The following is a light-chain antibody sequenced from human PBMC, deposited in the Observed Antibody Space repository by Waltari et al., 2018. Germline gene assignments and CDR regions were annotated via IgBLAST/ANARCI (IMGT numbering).Light chain of an antibody. Sequence: DIVMTQSPDSLAVSLGERATINCKDSQSVLSRSNNKNYLGWYQQSPGEPLKLLISVATTRESGFPYRFSGSGSGTDFALTISSLQAEDVAVYYCQQCYSSPYTFGQGTKLEIK. CDR1: QSVLSRSNNKNY. V-gene: IGKV4-1*01. J-gene: IGKJ2*01. CDR3: QQCYSSPYT. CDR2: VAT.